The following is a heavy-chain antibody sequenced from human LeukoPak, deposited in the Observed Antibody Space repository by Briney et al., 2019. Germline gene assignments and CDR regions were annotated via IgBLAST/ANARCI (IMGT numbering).Heavy chain of an antibody. CDR3: AKGTARGMVSRY. CDR1: GFTFDDYA. D-gene: IGHD3-10*01. V-gene: IGHV3-23*01. Sequence: PGGSLRLSCAASGFTFDDYAMHWVRQAPGKGLEWVSAISGSGGSTYYADSVKGRFTISRDNSKNTLYLQMNSLRAEDTAVYYCAKGTARGMVSRYWGQGTLVTVSS. J-gene: IGHJ4*02. CDR2: ISGSGGST.